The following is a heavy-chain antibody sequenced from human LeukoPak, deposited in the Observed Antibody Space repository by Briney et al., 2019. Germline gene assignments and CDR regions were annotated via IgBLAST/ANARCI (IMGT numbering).Heavy chain of an antibody. CDR1: GYTFTDYY. V-gene: IGHV1-69-2*01. J-gene: IGHJ5*02. D-gene: IGHD2-2*01. CDR2: VDPEDGET. CDR3: ARDPSNTSGWKTWFDT. Sequence: ATVKISCKASGYTFTDYYMHWVQQAPGKGLEWMGRVDPEDGETIYAEKFQGRVTMTTDTSTSTAYMELRSLRSDDTAFYYCARDPSNTSGWKTWFDTWGQGTLVTVSS.